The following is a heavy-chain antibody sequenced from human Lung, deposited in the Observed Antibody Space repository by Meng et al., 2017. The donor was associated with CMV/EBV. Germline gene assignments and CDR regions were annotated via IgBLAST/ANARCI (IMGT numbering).Heavy chain of an antibody. Sequence: SCAVSGVSISTDNWWSWVRQPPGKGLEWIGEIYRSGSTNYSPSLKSRVTISIDRSKNQFSLRLTSVTAADTAVYYCAKEWLDATTGQFDYWGQGTXVTVAS. D-gene: IGHD1-26*01. CDR3: AKEWLDATTGQFDY. CDR2: IYRSGST. CDR1: GVSISTDNW. J-gene: IGHJ4*02. V-gene: IGHV4-4*02.